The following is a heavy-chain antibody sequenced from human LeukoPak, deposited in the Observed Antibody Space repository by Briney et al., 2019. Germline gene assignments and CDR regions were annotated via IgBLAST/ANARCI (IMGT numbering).Heavy chain of an antibody. J-gene: IGHJ4*02. CDR2: IYRGGST. Sequence: PGGSLRLSCAASGFTVGSNYMSWVRQAPGKGLEWVPIIYRGGSTNYADSVKGRFTISRDTSKNTLYLQMNSLRAEDTAVYYCARLSANSSAYFFDYWGQGTLVTVSS. CDR3: ARLSANSSAYFFDY. D-gene: IGHD3-22*01. V-gene: IGHV3-66*04. CDR1: GFTVGSNY.